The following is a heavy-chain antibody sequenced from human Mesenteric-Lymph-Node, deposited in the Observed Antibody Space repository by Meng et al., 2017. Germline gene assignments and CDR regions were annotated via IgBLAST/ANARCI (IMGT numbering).Heavy chain of an antibody. D-gene: IGHD3/OR15-3a*01. J-gene: IGHJ4*02. CDR3: AKDWSDTTFNY. CDR1: GFLVSTTGVG. Sequence: QITLKECGPTLVKATHTLTLTCTFSGFLVSTTGVGVGWIRQPPGKALEWLALIYWNDDKRYSPSLKSRLTITKDTSKNQVILTMTNMDPVDTATYYCAKDWSDTTFNYWGQGTLVTVSS. CDR2: IYWNDDK. V-gene: IGHV2-5*01.